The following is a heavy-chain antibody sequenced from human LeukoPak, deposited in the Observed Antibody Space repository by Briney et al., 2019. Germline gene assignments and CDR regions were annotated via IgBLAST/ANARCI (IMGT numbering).Heavy chain of an antibody. CDR2: IRSKAYGGTT. J-gene: IGHJ3*02. CDR1: GFTFSNAW. Sequence: GGSLRLSCAASGFTFSNAWMSWVRQAPGKGLEWVGFIRSKAYGGTTEYAASVKGRFTISRDDSKSIAYLQMNSLKTEDTAVYYCTRGGEYDYGDYGGIDIWGQGTMVTVSS. CDR3: TRGGEYDYGDYGGIDI. D-gene: IGHD4-17*01. V-gene: IGHV3-49*04.